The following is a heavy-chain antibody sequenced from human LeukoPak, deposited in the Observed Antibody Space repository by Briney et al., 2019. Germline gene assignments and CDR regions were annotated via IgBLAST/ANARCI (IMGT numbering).Heavy chain of an antibody. D-gene: IGHD3-16*01. J-gene: IGHJ4*02. Sequence: GRSHRLSCAASGFIFSKAWMAWVGKAPGRGLDWFGHIKTEAKDGTTDYAAPVKGRFTISRDDAKSPLYLQMNSLNTEDTAVYFCTSALNLVLGELLGYWGQGTLVTVSS. V-gene: IGHV3-15*01. CDR3: TSALNLVLGELLGY. CDR1: GFIFSKAW. CDR2: IKTEAKDGTT.